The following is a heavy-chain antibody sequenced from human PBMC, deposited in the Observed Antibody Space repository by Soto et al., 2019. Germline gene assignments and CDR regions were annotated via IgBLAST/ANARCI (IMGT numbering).Heavy chain of an antibody. V-gene: IGHV4-4*07. CDR1: GGSISSYY. CDR2: IYTSGST. Sequence: PPETLSLTCTVSGGSISSYYWSWIRQPAGKGLEWIGRIYTSGSTNYNPSLKSRVTMSVDTSKNQFSLKLSSVTAADTAVYYCARARVGSTMMRGYYFDYWGQGTLVTVSS. D-gene: IGHD3-22*01. CDR3: ARARVGSTMMRGYYFDY. J-gene: IGHJ4*02.